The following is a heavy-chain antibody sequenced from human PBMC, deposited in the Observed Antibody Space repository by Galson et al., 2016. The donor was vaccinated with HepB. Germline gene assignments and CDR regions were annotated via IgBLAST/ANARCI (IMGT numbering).Heavy chain of an antibody. J-gene: IGHJ4*02. CDR3: AKGRLVHSFFRYYFDL. CDR2: ISGGAFSK. V-gene: IGHV3-23*01. D-gene: IGHD6-19*01. CDR1: GFTFHNFD. Sequence: SLRLSCAASGFTFHNFDMNWVRQAPGKGLEWIPVISGGAFSKKYADSVKGRFAVSRDDSKNTLYLEMNNLRAEDTAVDYCAKGRLVHSFFRYYFDLWGQGTQVTVSS.